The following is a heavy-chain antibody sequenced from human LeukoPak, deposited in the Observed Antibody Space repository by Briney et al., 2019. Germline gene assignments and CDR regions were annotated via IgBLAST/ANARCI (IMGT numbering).Heavy chain of an antibody. Sequence: GGSLRLSCAASGLTFRTYAMSWVRQAPGKGLEWVSSISDSGGYTFYADSVKGRFTISRDNAKNSLYLQMNSLRAEDTAVYYCARDKIVGPTRFDYWGQGILVTVSS. J-gene: IGHJ4*02. CDR2: ISDSGGYT. CDR3: ARDKIVGPTRFDY. CDR1: GLTFRTYA. D-gene: IGHD1-26*01. V-gene: IGHV3-23*01.